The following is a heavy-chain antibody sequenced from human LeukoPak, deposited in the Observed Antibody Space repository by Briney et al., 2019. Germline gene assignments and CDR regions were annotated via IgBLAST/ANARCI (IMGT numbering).Heavy chain of an antibody. CDR2: INWNGGST. V-gene: IGHV3-20*04. D-gene: IGHD5/OR15-5a*01. J-gene: IGHJ6*03. CDR1: GFTFDDYG. Sequence: GGSLRLSCAASGFTFDDYGMNWVRQAPGKGLEWVSGINWNGGSTGYADSVKGRFTISRDNAKNSLYLQMNSLRAEDTALYYCARVYELREEDYYYYYLDVWGKGTTVTVSS. CDR3: ARVYELREEDYYYYYLDV.